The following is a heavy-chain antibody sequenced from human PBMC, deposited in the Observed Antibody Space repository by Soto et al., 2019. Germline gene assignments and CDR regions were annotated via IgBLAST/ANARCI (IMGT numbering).Heavy chain of an antibody. J-gene: IGHJ4*02. V-gene: IGHV2-5*02. D-gene: IGHD1-26*01. CDR3: AHAVGSWGRSYFDS. CDR1: GFSLSASGVG. CDR2: IYWDDEK. Sequence: QITLKESGPTLVKPTQTLTLPCTFSGFSLSASGVGVGWIRQPPRKALEWLALIYWDDEKRYSPSLKSRLTITKDTSKNQVVLTMTNMDPVDTATYYCAHAVGSWGRSYFDSWGQGTLVTVSS.